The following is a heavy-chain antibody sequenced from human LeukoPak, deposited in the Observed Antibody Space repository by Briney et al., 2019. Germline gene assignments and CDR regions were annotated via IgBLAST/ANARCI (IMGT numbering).Heavy chain of an antibody. CDR2: IYYSGST. D-gene: IGHD3-10*01. J-gene: IGHJ4*02. V-gene: IGHV4-59*12. Sequence: IPSETLSLTCTVSGGSISSYYWSWIRQPPGKGLEWIGYIYYSGSTYYNPSLKSRVTISVHTSKNQFSLKLSSVTAADTAVYYCARPNRAMVRGVPFDYWGQGTLVTVSS. CDR1: GGSISSYY. CDR3: ARPNRAMVRGVPFDY.